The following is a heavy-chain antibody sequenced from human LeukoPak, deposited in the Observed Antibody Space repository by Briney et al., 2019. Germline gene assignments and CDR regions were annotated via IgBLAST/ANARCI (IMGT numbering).Heavy chain of an antibody. Sequence: GGSLRLSCAASGFTFSSYWMSWIRQAPGKGLEWVANTNQDGSEKYYVDSVKGRFTISRDNAKNSLYLQMNSLRAEDTAVYYCARDPITMVRGVIITHKYFDYWGQGTLVTVSS. V-gene: IGHV3-7*01. D-gene: IGHD3-10*01. CDR3: ARDPITMVRGVIITHKYFDY. CDR1: GFTFSSYW. J-gene: IGHJ4*02. CDR2: TNQDGSEK.